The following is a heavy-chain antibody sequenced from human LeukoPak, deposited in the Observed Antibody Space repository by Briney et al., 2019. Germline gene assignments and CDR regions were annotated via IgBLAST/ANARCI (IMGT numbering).Heavy chain of an antibody. D-gene: IGHD3-22*01. CDR1: GGSISSYY. J-gene: IGHJ3*02. CDR3: ARDGGTMIVVKDAFDI. CDR2: IYTSGST. V-gene: IGHV4-4*07. Sequence: SETLSLTCTVSGGSISSYYWSWIRQPAGKGLEWIERIYTSGSTNYNPSLKSRVTMSVDTSKNQFSLKLSSVTAADTAVYYCARDGGTMIVVKDAFDIWGQGTMVTVSS.